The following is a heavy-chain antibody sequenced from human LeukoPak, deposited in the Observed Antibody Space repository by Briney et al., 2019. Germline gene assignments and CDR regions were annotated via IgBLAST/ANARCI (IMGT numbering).Heavy chain of an antibody. Sequence: ASVTVSFKFSVFILTKLSIHWLRLAPGKGLEWMGSFDREDDQTIYAQHLQGRVTMTEDISADTAFLQLRSLTFEDTAVYYCVTDHYNNHGNFDFWGQGTLVSVSS. J-gene: IGHJ4*02. D-gene: IGHD3-10*01. CDR3: VTDHYNNHGNFDF. CDR2: FDREDDQT. V-gene: IGHV1-24*01. CDR1: VFILTKLS.